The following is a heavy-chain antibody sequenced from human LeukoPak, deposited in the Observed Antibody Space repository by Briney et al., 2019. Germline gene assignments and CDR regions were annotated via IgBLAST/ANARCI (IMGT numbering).Heavy chain of an antibody. CDR1: GYTFTSYD. CDR2: MNPNSGNT. V-gene: IGHV1-8*01. D-gene: IGHD3-9*01. CDR3: ATESDVKGDILTGYYNGYFDY. Sequence: GASVKVSCKASGYTFTSYDINWVRQATGQGLEWMGWMNPNSGNTGYAQKFQGRVTMTRNTSISTAYMELSSLRSEDTAVYYCATESDVKGDILTGYYNGYFDYWGQGTLVTVSS. J-gene: IGHJ4*02.